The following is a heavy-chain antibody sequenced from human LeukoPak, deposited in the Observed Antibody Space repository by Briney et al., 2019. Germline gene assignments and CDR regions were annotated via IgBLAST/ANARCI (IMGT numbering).Heavy chain of an antibody. CDR3: VRDGGVSGYDLLDY. CDR1: GFIFSNYW. CDR2: INQDGSKK. Sequence: PGGSLRLSCTASGFIFSNYWMTWVRQAPGKGLEWVAQINQDGSKKYYIDSVKARFSISRDNARNSLSLQMNSLRAEDTAVYYCVRDGGVSGYDLLDYWGQGTLVTVSS. V-gene: IGHV3-7*01. D-gene: IGHD5-12*01. J-gene: IGHJ4*02.